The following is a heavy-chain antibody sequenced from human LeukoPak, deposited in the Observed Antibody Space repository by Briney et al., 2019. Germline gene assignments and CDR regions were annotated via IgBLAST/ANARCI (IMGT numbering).Heavy chain of an antibody. Sequence: GGSLRLSCAASGFTFSASWMTWVRQAPGKRLEWVANINQDGSERYYVDSVKGRFIISRDNARNSLYLQMNSLRAEDTAVYHCTRPYGYCSGGGSCFPFDFWGQGTLLTVSS. J-gene: IGHJ4*02. CDR3: TRPYGYCSGGGSCFPFDF. V-gene: IGHV3-7*01. CDR2: INQDGSER. CDR1: GFTFSASW. D-gene: IGHD2-15*01.